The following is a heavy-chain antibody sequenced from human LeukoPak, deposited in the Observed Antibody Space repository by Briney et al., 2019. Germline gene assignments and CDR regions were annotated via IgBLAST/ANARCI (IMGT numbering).Heavy chain of an antibody. CDR3: ARRYDGFDY. V-gene: IGHV3-30-3*01. J-gene: IGHJ4*02. Sequence: GRSLRLSCAASGFTFSSYAEHWVRQAPGRGLEWVAVISYDGSNKYYADSVKGRFSISRDNSKNTLYLQMNSLRAEDTAVYYCARRYDGFDYWGQGTLVTVSS. CDR1: GFTFSSYA. D-gene: IGHD3-3*01. CDR2: ISYDGSNK.